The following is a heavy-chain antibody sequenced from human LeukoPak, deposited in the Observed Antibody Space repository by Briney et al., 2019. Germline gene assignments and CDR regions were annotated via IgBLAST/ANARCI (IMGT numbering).Heavy chain of an antibody. CDR3: ARGHYYYYYMDV. CDR1: GYTFTGYY. J-gene: IGHJ6*03. V-gene: IGHV1-2*06. CDR2: INPYSGGT. Sequence: ASVKVSCKASGYTFTGYYMHWVRQAPGQGLEWMGRINPYSGGTNYAQKFQGRVTMTRDTSISTAYMELSRLRSDDTAVYYCARGHYYYYYMDVWGKGTTVTVSS.